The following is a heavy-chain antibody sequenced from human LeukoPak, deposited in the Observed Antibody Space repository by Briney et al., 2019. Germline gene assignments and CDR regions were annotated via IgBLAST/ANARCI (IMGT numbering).Heavy chain of an antibody. CDR2: IYYSDVA. J-gene: IGHJ4*02. CDR1: GGSISHYY. Sequence: SETLSLTCTVSGGSISHYYWTWIRQPPGKGLEWIGYIYYSDVANYNPSLKSRVSISVDTSKNQFSLKLSSVTAADTAVYYCARERGDSSGYYGFDYWGQGTLVTVSS. V-gene: IGHV4-59*01. D-gene: IGHD3-22*01. CDR3: ARERGDSSGYYGFDY.